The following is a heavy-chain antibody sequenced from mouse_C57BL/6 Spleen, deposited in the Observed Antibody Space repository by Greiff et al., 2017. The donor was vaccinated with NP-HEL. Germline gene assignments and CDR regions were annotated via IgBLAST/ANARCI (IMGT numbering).Heavy chain of an antibody. CDR2: IYPGSGST. CDR1: GYTFTSYW. D-gene: IGHD1-1*01. J-gene: IGHJ2*01. V-gene: IGHV1-55*01. CDR3: ARGYGSSYYFDY. Sequence: QVQLQQPGAELVKPGASVKMSCKASGYTFTSYWITWVKQRPGQGLEWIGDIYPGSGSTNYNEKFKSKATLTVDKSSSTAYMQLSSLTSEDAAVYYCARGYGSSYYFDYWGQGTTLTVSS.